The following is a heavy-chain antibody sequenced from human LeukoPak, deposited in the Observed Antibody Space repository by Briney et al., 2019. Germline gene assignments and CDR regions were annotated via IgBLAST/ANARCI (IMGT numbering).Heavy chain of an antibody. CDR2: INPNSGGT. Sequence: GASVKVSCKASGYTFTGYYMHWVRQAPGQGLEWMGWINPNSGGTNYAQKFQGRVTMTRDTSISTAYMELSRLRSDDTAVYYCARDDCSGGSCYSELDYRGQGTLVTVSS. V-gene: IGHV1-2*02. J-gene: IGHJ4*02. CDR1: GYTFTGYY. D-gene: IGHD2-15*01. CDR3: ARDDCSGGSCYSELDY.